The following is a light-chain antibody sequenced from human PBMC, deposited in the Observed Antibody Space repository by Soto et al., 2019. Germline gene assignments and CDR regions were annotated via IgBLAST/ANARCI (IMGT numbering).Light chain of an antibody. J-gene: IGKJ1*01. Sequence: IVLTQSPATLSSSPGERATLSCMASQHIWSYLAWYQQKPGQAPRLLMYDASKRATGIPARFSGSGSGTDFTLTISSLEPEDFAVYYCQQRSRWPWTFGQGTKVDIK. CDR2: DAS. V-gene: IGKV3-11*01. CDR1: QHIWSY. CDR3: QQRSRWPWT.